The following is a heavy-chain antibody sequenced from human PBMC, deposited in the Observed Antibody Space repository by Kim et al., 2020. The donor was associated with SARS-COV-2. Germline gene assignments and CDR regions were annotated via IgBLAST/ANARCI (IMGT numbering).Heavy chain of an antibody. J-gene: IGHJ6*01. CDR2: INWNGGST. CDR3: AGGPALRLALNYYGSGSYSYYYGKDV. CDR1: GFTFDDYG. D-gene: IGHD3-10*01. Sequence: GGSLRLSCAASGFTFDDYGMSWVRQAPGKGLEWVSGINWNGGSTGNADPVKGRFTISRDNAKNSLYLQMNSLRAEDTALYHCAGGPALRLALNYYGSGSYSYYYGKDVGGKGTRVTVST. V-gene: IGHV3-20*01.